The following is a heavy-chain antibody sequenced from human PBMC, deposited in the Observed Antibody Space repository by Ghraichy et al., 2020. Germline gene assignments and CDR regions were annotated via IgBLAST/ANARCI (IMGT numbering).Heavy chain of an antibody. Sequence: GGSLRLSCAASGFTFSSYWMHWVRQAPGKGLVWVSRINSDGSSTSYADSVKGRFTISRDNAKNTLYLQMNSLRAEDTAVYYCARGPDYSNYEGGDLRFDPWGQGTLVTVSS. CDR2: INSDGSST. J-gene: IGHJ5*02. D-gene: IGHD4-11*01. CDR1: GFTFSSYW. V-gene: IGHV3-74*01. CDR3: ARGPDYSNYEGGDLRFDP.